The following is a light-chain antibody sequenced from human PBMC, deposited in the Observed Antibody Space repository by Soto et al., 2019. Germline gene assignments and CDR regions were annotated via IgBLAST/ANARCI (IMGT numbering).Light chain of an antibody. J-gene: IGKJ1*01. CDR3: QQYTNWGT. V-gene: IGKV3-15*01. Sequence: EIVMTQSPATLSVSPGERATLSCRASQSVSSNLAWYQQKPGQAPRLLIYGASTGATGIPTRFSGSGSGTEFTLTISSLQSEDSAVYYCQQYTNWGTFGQGTKVEIK. CDR1: QSVSSN. CDR2: GAS.